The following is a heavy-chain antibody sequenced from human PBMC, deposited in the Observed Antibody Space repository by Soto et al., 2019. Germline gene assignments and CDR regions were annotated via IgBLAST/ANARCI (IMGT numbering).Heavy chain of an antibody. CDR2: INAGNGDT. Sequence: ASVKVSCKASGYTFTSYAIHWVRQAPGQRLEWLGWINAGNGDTAYSQKFQGRVTITRDTSASAAYMELSSLRSEDTAIYYCTRDPRIGYYDYWGQGTLVTVSS. V-gene: IGHV1-3*01. D-gene: IGHD3-3*01. J-gene: IGHJ4*02. CDR1: GYTFTSYA. CDR3: TRDPRIGYYDY.